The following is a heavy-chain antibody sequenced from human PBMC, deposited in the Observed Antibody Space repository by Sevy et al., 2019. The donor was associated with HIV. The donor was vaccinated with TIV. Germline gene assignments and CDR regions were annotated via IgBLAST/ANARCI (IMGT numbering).Heavy chain of an antibody. CDR1: GYTFTDYW. CDR2: IYPGDSDT. D-gene: IGHD1-1*01. J-gene: IGHJ6*02. CDR3: AKGARGTLPAYYYYGMDV. V-gene: IGHV5-51*07. Sequence: GESLKISCKGSGYTFTDYWIVWVHQMPGKGLEWVGIIYPGDSDTRYSPSFQGHVTISADKSITTAYLQWNSLKASDTAMYYCAKGARGTLPAYYYYGMDVWGQGTTVTASS.